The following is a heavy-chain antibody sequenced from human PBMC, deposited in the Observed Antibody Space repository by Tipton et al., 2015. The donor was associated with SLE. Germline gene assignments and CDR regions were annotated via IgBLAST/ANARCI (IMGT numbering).Heavy chain of an antibody. D-gene: IGHD6-19*01. J-gene: IGHJ3*02. CDR1: GFTLSNYW. CDR2: INTDGSIT. CDR3: AREIIAVAGTDAFDI. V-gene: IGHV3-74*01. Sequence: SLRLSCTASGFTLSNYWIHWVRQVPGKGLLWVSRINTDGSITSYADSVKGRFAISRDNAKNTLYLEMNSLRAEDTAVYYCAREIIAVAGTDAFDIWGQGTMVTVSS.